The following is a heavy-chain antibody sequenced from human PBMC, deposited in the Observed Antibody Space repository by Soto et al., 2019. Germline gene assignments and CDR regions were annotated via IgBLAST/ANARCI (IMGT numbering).Heavy chain of an antibody. CDR1: GYTFTGYY. V-gene: IGHV1-2*04. CDR3: ASQHSGYNYYNYFGMDV. D-gene: IGHD3-22*01. Sequence: ASVKVSCKASGYTFTGYYMHWVRQAPGQGLEWMGWINPNSGGTNYAQKFQGWVTMTRDTSISTAYMEPSRLRSEDTAVYYYASQHSGYNYYNYFGMDVWGQGTTVTVSS. CDR2: INPNSGGT. J-gene: IGHJ6*02.